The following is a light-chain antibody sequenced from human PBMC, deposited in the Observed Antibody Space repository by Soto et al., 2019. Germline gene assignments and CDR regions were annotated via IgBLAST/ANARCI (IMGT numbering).Light chain of an antibody. CDR2: GNS. CDR1: SSNIGAGYD. Sequence: QSVLTQPPSVSGAPGQRVTISCTGSSSNIGAGYDLHWYQQLPGTAPKLLIYGNSNRPSGVPDRFSGSKSGTSASLAITGLQAEDDADYYCQSYDSSLSAYVFGTGTKLTVL. CDR3: QSYDSSLSAYV. V-gene: IGLV1-40*01. J-gene: IGLJ1*01.